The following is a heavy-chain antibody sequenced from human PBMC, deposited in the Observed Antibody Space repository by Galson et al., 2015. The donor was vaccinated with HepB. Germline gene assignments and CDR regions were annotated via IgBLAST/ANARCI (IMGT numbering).Heavy chain of an antibody. V-gene: IGHV1-2*06. J-gene: IGHJ3*02. D-gene: IGHD1-26*01. CDR2: ANPNSGGT. CDR3: ARDSGGSGGATRHASDI. Sequence: SVKVSCKASGYTFTGYYIHWVRQAPGQGLEWMGRANPNSGGTNYAQQFQGRVTMTADTSNSTAYLELSSLRSDDTAVYYCARDSGGSGGATRHASDIWGQGTNVTVSS. CDR1: GYTFTGYY.